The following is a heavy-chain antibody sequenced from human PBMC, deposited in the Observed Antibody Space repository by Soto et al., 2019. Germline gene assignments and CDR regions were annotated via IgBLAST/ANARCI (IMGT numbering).Heavy chain of an antibody. V-gene: IGHV5-51*01. Sequence: PGESLEISCKGSGYSFTSYWIGWVRQMPGKGLEWMGIIYPGDSGTRYSPSFQGQVTISADKSISTAYLQWSSLKASDTAMYYCAKTLRYFDWGDAFDIWGQGTMVTVSS. CDR1: GYSFTSYW. D-gene: IGHD3-9*01. CDR3: AKTLRYFDWGDAFDI. CDR2: IYPGDSGT. J-gene: IGHJ3*02.